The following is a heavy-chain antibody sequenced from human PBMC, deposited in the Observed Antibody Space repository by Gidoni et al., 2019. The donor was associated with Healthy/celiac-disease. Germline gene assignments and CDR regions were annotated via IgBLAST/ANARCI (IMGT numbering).Heavy chain of an antibody. CDR2: IYYSGST. CDR1: GGSISGGGYY. D-gene: IGHD2-15*01. J-gene: IGHJ4*02. CDR3: ARDREDCSGGSCYDCYFDY. V-gene: IGHV4-31*03. Sequence: QVQLQESGPGLVKPSQTLSLTGTVSGGSISGGGYYGSWIRQHPGKGLEWIGYIYYSGSTYYNPSLKSRVTISVDTSKNQFSLKLSSVTAADTAVYYCARDREDCSGGSCYDCYFDYWGQGTLVTVSS.